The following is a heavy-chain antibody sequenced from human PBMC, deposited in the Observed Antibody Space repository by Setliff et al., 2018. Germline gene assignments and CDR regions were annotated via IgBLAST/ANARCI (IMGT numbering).Heavy chain of an antibody. CDR1: GFTFSGYW. J-gene: IGHJ4*02. Sequence: GGSLRLSCAASGFTFSGYWMTWVRQAPGKGLEWVAAINPAGSEKYYVNYLKGRFTISRDNAKNSLYLQMNSLRAEDTAVYYCARETTYYDILTGYPLFDYWGQGTLVTVSS. V-gene: IGHV3-7*01. D-gene: IGHD3-9*01. CDR2: INPAGSEK. CDR3: ARETTYYDILTGYPLFDY.